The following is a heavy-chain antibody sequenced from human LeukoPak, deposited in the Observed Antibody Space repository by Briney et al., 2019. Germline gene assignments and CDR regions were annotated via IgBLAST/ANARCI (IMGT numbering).Heavy chain of an antibody. CDR1: GGSFSGYY. CDR2: INHSGST. CDR3: ARRRIVGATKGIYY. J-gene: IGHJ4*02. Sequence: SETLSLTCAVYGGSFSGYYWSWIRQPPGKGLEWIGEINHSGSTNYNPSLQSRITISVDTSKNQFSLKLSSVTAADTAVYYCARRRIVGATKGIYYWGQGTLVTVSS. V-gene: IGHV4-34*01. D-gene: IGHD1-26*01.